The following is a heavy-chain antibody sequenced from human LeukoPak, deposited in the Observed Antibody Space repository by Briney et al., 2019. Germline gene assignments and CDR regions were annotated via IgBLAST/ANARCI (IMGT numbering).Heavy chain of an antibody. Sequence: GGSLRLSCAASGFTVRSNYMSWVRQAPGKGLEWVSVISSGGSTYCADSVKGRFTISRDSSKNTLYLQMKSLRAEDTALYYCSRDRMGTKSFDHWGQGTLVTASS. V-gene: IGHV3-66*01. CDR2: ISSGGST. CDR1: GFTVRSNY. J-gene: IGHJ4*02. D-gene: IGHD5-24*01. CDR3: SRDRMGTKSFDH.